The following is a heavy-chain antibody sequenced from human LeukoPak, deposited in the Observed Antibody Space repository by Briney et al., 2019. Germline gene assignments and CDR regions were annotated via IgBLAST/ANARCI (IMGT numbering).Heavy chain of an antibody. V-gene: IGHV3-23*01. CDR3: AKDLNGWYIFDY. CDR2: ISGSGDST. CDR1: GFTFSSYA. Sequence: GGSLRLSRAASGFTFSSYAMSWVRQAPGEGLAWVSGISGSGDSTYYADSVKGRFTISRDNSKNTLYLQMNSLRAEDTAVYYCAKDLNGWYIFDYWGQGTLVTVSS. J-gene: IGHJ4*02. D-gene: IGHD6-19*01.